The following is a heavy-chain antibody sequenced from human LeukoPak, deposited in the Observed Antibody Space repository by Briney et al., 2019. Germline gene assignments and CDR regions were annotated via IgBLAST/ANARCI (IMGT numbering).Heavy chain of an antibody. CDR1: GFTFDDYG. CDR2: ISWNSGSL. D-gene: IGHD3-22*01. CDR3: AKRRSPSYDSRQGWIDP. J-gene: IGHJ5*02. Sequence: GGSLRLSCAASGFTFDDYGMHWVRQAPGKGLGWVSGISWNSGSLGYADSVKGRFTISRDNAKNSLYLQMNSLRADDTALYYCAKRRSPSYDSRQGWIDPWGQGTLVTVSS. V-gene: IGHV3-9*01.